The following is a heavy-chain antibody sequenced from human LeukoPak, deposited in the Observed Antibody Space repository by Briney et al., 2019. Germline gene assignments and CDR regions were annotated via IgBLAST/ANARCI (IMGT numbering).Heavy chain of an antibody. J-gene: IGHJ3*02. Sequence: ASVKVSCKASGGTFSSYIISWVRQAPGQGLEWMGRIIPILGIANYAQKFQGRVTITADKSTSAAYMELSSLRSEDTAVYYRARRTYCGGDCFSAFDIWGQGTMVTVSS. V-gene: IGHV1-69*02. D-gene: IGHD2-21*02. CDR3: ARRTYCGGDCFSAFDI. CDR1: GGTFSSYI. CDR2: IIPILGIA.